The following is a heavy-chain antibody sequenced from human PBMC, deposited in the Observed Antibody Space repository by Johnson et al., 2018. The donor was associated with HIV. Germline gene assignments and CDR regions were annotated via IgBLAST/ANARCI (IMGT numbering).Heavy chain of an antibody. J-gene: IGHJ3*02. CDR3: ARGDGYRRAFDI. CDR1: GFTFNRYA. Sequence: VQLVESGGGAVQPGTSLRLSCAASGFTFNRYAMHWVRQAPGKGLEWVAVISYDGSNKYYADSVKGRFTISRDNSKNTLYLQMNSLRAEDTAVYYCARGDGYRRAFDIWGQGTMVTVSS. D-gene: IGHD1-1*01. CDR2: ISYDGSNK. V-gene: IGHV3-30*19.